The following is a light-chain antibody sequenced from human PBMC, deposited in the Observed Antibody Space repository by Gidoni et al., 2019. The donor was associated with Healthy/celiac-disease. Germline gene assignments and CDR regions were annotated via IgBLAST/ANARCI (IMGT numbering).Light chain of an antibody. J-gene: IGKJ4*01. CDR1: QSVSSY. Sequence: ETVLTHSPATLSLSPGERATLSCRASQSVSSYLAWYQQKPGQAPRLLIYDASNRATGIPARFSGSGSGTDFTLTISSLEPEDFAVYYCQQRSNRPPGTFGGGTKVEIK. CDR3: QQRSNRPPGT. V-gene: IGKV3-11*01. CDR2: DAS.